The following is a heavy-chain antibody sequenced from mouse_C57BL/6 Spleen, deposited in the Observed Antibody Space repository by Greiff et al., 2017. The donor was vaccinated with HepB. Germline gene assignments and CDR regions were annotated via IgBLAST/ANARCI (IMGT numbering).Heavy chain of an antibody. V-gene: IGHV1-42*01. J-gene: IGHJ2*01. CDR1: GYSFTGYY. D-gene: IGHD2-2*01. Sequence: VQLQQSGPELVKPGASVKISCKASGYSFTGYYMNWVKQSPEKSLEWIGEINPSTGGTTYNQKFKAKATLTVDKSSSTAYMQIKSLTSEDSAVYYCARGAVYGYDDYCGQGTTLTVSS. CDR3: ARGAVYGYDDY. CDR2: INPSTGGT.